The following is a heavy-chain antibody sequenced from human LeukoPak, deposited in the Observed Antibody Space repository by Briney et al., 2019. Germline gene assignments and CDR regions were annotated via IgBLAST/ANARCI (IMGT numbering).Heavy chain of an antibody. V-gene: IGHV4-39*01. D-gene: IGHD1/OR15-1a*01. CDR3: TRLNNKNVNDAFDI. Sequence: SETLSLTCTVSGASISSSTYFWGWIRQPPGKGLEWIGYFYYSGNTYYNPSLKRRVTVSVDTSKNQFSLKVNSVTAADTALYYCTRLNNKNVNDAFDIWGQGTMVTVSS. CDR1: GASISSSTYF. J-gene: IGHJ3*02. CDR2: FYYSGNT.